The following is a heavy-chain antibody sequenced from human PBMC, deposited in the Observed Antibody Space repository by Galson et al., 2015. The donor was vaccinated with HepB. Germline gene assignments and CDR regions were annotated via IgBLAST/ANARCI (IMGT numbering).Heavy chain of an antibody. CDR1: GFTFSGYA. D-gene: IGHD3-10*01. Sequence: SLRLSCAASGFTFSGYAMSWVRQAPGKRLEWVSDISDSGGNTYYADSVKGRFTISRDNSKNTPYLQMNSLRAEDTAVYYCAKDRRHGLGRDYFDSWGQGTLVTVSS. J-gene: IGHJ4*02. CDR2: ISDSGGNT. CDR3: AKDRRHGLGRDYFDS. V-gene: IGHV3-23*01.